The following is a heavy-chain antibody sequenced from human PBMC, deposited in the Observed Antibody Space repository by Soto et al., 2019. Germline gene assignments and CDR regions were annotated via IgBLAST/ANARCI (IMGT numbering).Heavy chain of an antibody. Sequence: SETLSLTCRVSGGSVGTGAYYWSWNRQPPGKGLEWIGYTLYSGSPNYNPSLQSLQSRVTISVDTSRNQFSLRLTSVTAADTALYYCARHDYYHRTFDIWGQGTLVTVSS. CDR3: ARHDYYHRTFDI. V-gene: IGHV4-61*08. D-gene: IGHD3-9*01. CDR2: TLYSGSP. CDR1: GGSVGTGAYY. J-gene: IGHJ3*02.